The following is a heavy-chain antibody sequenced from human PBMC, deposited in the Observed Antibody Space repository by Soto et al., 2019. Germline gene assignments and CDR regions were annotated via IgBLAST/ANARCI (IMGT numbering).Heavy chain of an antibody. Sequence: SETLSLTCAVYGGSFSGYYWSWIRQPPGKGLEWIGEINHSGSTNYNPSLKSRVTISVDTSKNQFSLKLSSVTAADTAVYYCARSGYYYGSGSYYRAPGIWGQGTMVTVSS. CDR1: GGSFSGYY. V-gene: IGHV4-34*01. J-gene: IGHJ3*02. CDR2: INHSGST. CDR3: ARSGYYYGSGSYYRAPGI. D-gene: IGHD3-10*01.